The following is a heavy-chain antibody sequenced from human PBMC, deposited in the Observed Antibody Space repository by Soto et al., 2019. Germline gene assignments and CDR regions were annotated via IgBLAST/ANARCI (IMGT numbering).Heavy chain of an antibody. D-gene: IGHD2-2*01. CDR3: ARDCSSTSCYFYYYYYMDV. Sequence: GGSLRLSCTASGFTFRYAYMTWVRQAPGKGLEWVGRIKTTADGGTTDYAAPVKGRFTISRDNAKNSLYLQMNSLRAEDTAVYYCARDCSSTSCYFYYYYYMDVWGKGTTVTVSS. J-gene: IGHJ6*03. V-gene: IGHV3-15*01. CDR1: GFTFRYAY. CDR2: IKTTADGGTT.